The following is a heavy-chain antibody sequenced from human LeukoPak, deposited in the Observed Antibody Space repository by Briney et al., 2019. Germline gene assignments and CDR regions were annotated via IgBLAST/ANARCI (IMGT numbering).Heavy chain of an antibody. CDR1: GYTFTDYG. Sequence: ASVKVSCKASGYTFTDYGITWVRQAPGQGLEWMGWISGYNGNTNSAQKLQGRVTMTTDTSTSTAYMELRSLKSDDTAAYYCARAATTTVALGWFDPWGQGTLITVSS. V-gene: IGHV1-18*01. CDR3: ARAATTTVALGWFDP. D-gene: IGHD4-23*01. CDR2: ISGYNGNT. J-gene: IGHJ5*02.